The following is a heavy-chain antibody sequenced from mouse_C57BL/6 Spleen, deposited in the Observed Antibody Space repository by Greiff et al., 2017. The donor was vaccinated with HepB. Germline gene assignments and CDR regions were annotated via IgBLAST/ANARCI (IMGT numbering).Heavy chain of an antibody. CDR3: ARFYDYGGYAMDY. CDR1: GYTFTSYW. CDR2: IHPNSGST. J-gene: IGHJ4*01. D-gene: IGHD2-4*01. Sequence: QVQLQQPGAELVKPGASVKLSCKASGYTFTSYWMHWVKQRPGQGLEWIGMIHPNSGSTNYNEKFKSKATLTVDKSSSTAYMQLSSLTSEDSAVYYCARFYDYGGYAMDYWGQGTSVTVSS. V-gene: IGHV1-64*01.